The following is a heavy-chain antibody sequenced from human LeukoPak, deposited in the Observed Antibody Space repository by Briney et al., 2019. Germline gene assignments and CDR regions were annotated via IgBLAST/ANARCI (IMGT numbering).Heavy chain of an antibody. J-gene: IGHJ6*02. D-gene: IGHD3-3*01. CDR2: ISAHNGNT. CDR1: GYTFTSYG. V-gene: IGHV1-18*01. Sequence: ASVKVSCKASGYTFTSYGISWVRQAPGQGLEWMGWISAHNGNTNYAQKLQGRVTMTTDTSTSTAYMELRSLRSDDTAVYYCARDRGSFPYYDFWSGYYYYGMDVWGQGTTVTVSS. CDR3: ARDRGSFPYYDFWSGYYYYGMDV.